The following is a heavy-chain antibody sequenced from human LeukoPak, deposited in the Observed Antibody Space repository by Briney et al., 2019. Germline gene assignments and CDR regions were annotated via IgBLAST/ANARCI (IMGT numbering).Heavy chain of an antibody. CDR2: INEDGSGK. CDR3: ASDGRGGYFDN. Sequence: GGSLRLSCAASGVTFRNYWMSWVRQAPGKGLEWLANINEDGSGKYYVDSVKGRFTISRDNTKNSLYLQMNSLRAEDTAVYFCASDGRGGYFDNWGQGTLVTVSS. D-gene: IGHD1-26*01. V-gene: IGHV3-7*01. CDR1: GVTFRNYW. J-gene: IGHJ4*02.